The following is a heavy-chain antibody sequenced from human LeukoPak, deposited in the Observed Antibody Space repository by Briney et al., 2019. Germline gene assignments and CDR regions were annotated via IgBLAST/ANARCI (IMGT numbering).Heavy chain of an antibody. D-gene: IGHD4-11*01. Sequence: GGSPRLSCAASGFIFSSYEMNWVRQAPGKGLEWVSYISNSGSTIYYADSVKGRFTISRDNAKNSLYLQMNSLRAVDTAVYYCARGGYSNANKFYYYGMDVWGQGTTVTV. V-gene: IGHV3-48*03. CDR3: ARGGYSNANKFYYYGMDV. CDR2: ISNSGSTI. CDR1: GFIFSSYE. J-gene: IGHJ6*02.